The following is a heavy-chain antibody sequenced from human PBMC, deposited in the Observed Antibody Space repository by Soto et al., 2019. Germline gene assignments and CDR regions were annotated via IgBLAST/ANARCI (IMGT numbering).Heavy chain of an antibody. CDR1: GFSLSTSKVG. D-gene: IGHD1-26*01. CDR3: AHRLPSGSYQF. V-gene: IGHV2-5*02. Sequence: QITLKESGPTLVKPTQTLTLTCTFSGFSLSTSKVGVGWIRQPPGRALEWLALIYWDDVKDDSPSLKSRLTITKDTSKNQVVLTMTNMDPVDTATYYCAHRLPSGSYQFWGQGTLVTVSS. CDR2: IYWDDVK. J-gene: IGHJ4*02.